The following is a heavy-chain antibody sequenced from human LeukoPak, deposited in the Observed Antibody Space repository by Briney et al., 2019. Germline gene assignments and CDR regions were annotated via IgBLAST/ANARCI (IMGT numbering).Heavy chain of an antibody. V-gene: IGHV4-39*07. Sequence: SETLSLTCTVSGGSISRSTYYWGWIRQPPGKGLEWIGIIYYSGSTYYNPSLKSRVTMSVDTSKNHFSLKLSSVTAADTAMYSCAALVATIKGKKRGWFDPWGQGTLVTVSS. CDR2: IYYSGST. D-gene: IGHD5-12*01. J-gene: IGHJ5*02. CDR3: AALVATIKGKKRGWFDP. CDR1: GGSISRSTYY.